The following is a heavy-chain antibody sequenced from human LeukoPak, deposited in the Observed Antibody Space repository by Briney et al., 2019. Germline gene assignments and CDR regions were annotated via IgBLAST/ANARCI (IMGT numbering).Heavy chain of an antibody. V-gene: IGHV3-23*05. CDR3: ANTAMIEIIVTACPRGLNY. Sequence: SGGSLRLSCAASGFTFSNNDMNWVRQAPGKGLEWVSAIYSRGKTIYYADPVKGRFTISSDNTKNTLYLQMNILTAEDTAVYYCANTAMIEIIVTACPRGLNYWGQGTLVTVSS. CDR2: IYSRGKTI. J-gene: IGHJ4*02. D-gene: IGHD3-10*01. CDR1: GFTFSNND.